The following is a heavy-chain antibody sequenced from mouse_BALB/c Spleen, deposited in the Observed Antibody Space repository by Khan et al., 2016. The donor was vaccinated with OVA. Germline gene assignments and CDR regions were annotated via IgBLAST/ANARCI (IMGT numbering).Heavy chain of an antibody. CDR2: IWAGGST. D-gene: IGHD2-12*01. V-gene: IGHV2-9*02. CDR1: GFSLTNYG. Sequence: VKLEESGPGLVAPSQSLSITCTVSGFSLTNYGVSWVRQPPGKGLEWLGVIWAGGSTNYNSALMSRLSISKDKSESQVFLKMHSLQIDDTAMYYCATIFDSERYYAMDYWGQGTSVTVSS. CDR3: ATIFDSERYYAMDY. J-gene: IGHJ4*01.